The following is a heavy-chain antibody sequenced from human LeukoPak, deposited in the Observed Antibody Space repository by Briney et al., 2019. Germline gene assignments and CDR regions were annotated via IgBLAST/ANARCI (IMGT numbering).Heavy chain of an antibody. CDR2: INHSGST. CDR3: ARGRVTPMDIVVVPAAIRPFDY. J-gene: IGHJ4*02. D-gene: IGHD2-2*02. Sequence: SETLSLTCAVYGGXFSGYYWSWIRQPPGKGLEWIGEINHSGSTNYNPSLKSRVTISVDTSKNQFSLKLSSVTAADTDVYYCARGRVTPMDIVVVPAAIRPFDYWGQGTLVTVSS. CDR1: GGXFSGYY. V-gene: IGHV4-34*01.